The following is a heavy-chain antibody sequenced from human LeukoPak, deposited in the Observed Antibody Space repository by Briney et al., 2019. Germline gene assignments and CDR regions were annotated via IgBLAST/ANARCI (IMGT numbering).Heavy chain of an antibody. CDR2: IYDSGSK. CDR1: GVSIGSGGYS. V-gene: IGHV4-30-2*01. J-gene: IGHJ4*02. Sequence: PSETLSLTCAVSGVSIGSGGYSWSWIRQPPGKGLEWIGYIYDSGSKYYNPSLKSRVTISVDKSKNQFSLNLSSVTAADTAVYYCARGVPAAVTNYFDYWGQGTLVTVSS. CDR3: ARGVPAAVTNYFDY. D-gene: IGHD2-2*01.